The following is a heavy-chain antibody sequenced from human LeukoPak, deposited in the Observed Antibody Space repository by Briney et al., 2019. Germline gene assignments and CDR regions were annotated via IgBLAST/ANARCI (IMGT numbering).Heavy chain of an antibody. Sequence: GGSLRLSCAVSGFTFSDYYMSWIRQAPGKGLEWVSYISSSGSTIYYADSVKGRFTISRDNAKNSLYLQMNSLRVEDTAVYYCAKVAKYYYGSETYYFFEHWGQGTPVTASS. D-gene: IGHD3-10*01. J-gene: IGHJ4*02. CDR3: AKVAKYYYGSETYYFFEH. CDR2: ISSSGSTI. V-gene: IGHV3-11*04. CDR1: GFTFSDYY.